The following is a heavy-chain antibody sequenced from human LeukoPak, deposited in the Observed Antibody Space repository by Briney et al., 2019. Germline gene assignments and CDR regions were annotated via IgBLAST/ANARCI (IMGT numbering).Heavy chain of an antibody. V-gene: IGHV1-69*06. CDR1: GGTFSSYA. CDR3: AREVKDPYYYYYMDV. CDR2: IIPIFGTA. Sequence: SVKVSCKASGGTFSSYAISWVRQAPGQGLEWMGGIIPIFGTANYAQKFQGRVTITADKSTSTAYMELSSLRSEDTAVYYCAREVKDPYYYYYMDVWGKGTTVTISS. J-gene: IGHJ6*03.